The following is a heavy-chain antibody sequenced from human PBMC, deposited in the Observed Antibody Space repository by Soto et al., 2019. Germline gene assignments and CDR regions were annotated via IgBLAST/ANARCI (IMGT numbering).Heavy chain of an antibody. J-gene: IGHJ6*03. Sequence: SVKVSCKASGGTFSSYTISWVRQAPGQGLEWMGRIIPILGIANYAQKFQGRVTITADKSTSTAYMELSSLRSEDTAVYYCAGEIAAAGTYYYYYYMDVWGKWTTVTVSS. CDR3: AGEIAAAGTYYYYYYMDV. CDR1: GGTFSSYT. CDR2: IIPILGIA. V-gene: IGHV1-69*02. D-gene: IGHD6-13*01.